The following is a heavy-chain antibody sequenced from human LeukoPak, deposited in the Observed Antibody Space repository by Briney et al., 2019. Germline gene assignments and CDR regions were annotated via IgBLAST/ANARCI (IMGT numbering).Heavy chain of an antibody. Sequence: SETLSLTCTVSGGSMTNYYWSWIRQSPGQGLESIGYIYYSGTTTYNPSLKSRVTISVDTSKNQFPLKLNSVTAADTAVYYCARRGYGDGSFDSWGQGTLVTVSS. CDR3: ARRGYGDGSFDS. CDR2: IYYSGTT. J-gene: IGHJ4*02. D-gene: IGHD3-10*01. V-gene: IGHV4-59*08. CDR1: GGSMTNYY.